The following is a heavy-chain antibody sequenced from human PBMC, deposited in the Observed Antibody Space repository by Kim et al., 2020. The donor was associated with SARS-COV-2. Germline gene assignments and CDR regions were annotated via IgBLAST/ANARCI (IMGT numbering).Heavy chain of an antibody. D-gene: IGHD6-13*01. CDR1: GASISTYY. CDR3: ARALGGYYFDY. Sequence: SETLSLTCSVSGASISTYYWSWIRQPAGKGLEWIGRIYATESPNYNPSLKSRVTMSLDTSKNQFSLILNSVSAADTAVYYCARALGGYYFDYWGQRTLVT. CDR2: IYATESP. V-gene: IGHV4-4*07. J-gene: IGHJ4*02.